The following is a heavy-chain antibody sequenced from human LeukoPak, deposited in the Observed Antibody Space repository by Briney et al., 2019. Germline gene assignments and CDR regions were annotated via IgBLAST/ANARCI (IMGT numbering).Heavy chain of an antibody. J-gene: IGHJ4*02. D-gene: IGHD5-18*01. CDR3: ARERDHGYSYGLVLDS. Sequence: SETLSLTCTVSGGSMNTYYWTWLRQPAGKRLEWLGRMYHSGTTNYNSPLYNPSLSSRVTMSVDGAKNQFSLRLKSVTTADTAIYFCARERDHGYSYGLVLDSWGQGSLVTVS. CDR2: MYHSGTT. V-gene: IGHV4-4*07. CDR1: GGSMNTYY.